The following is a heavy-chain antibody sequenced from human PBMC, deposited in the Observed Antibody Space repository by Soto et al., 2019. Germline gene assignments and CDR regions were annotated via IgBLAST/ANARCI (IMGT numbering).Heavy chain of an antibody. CDR3: AKSNTHPFYALPDY. CDR2: ISGSGGST. D-gene: IGHD4-17*01. Sequence: GGSLRLSCAASGFTFSSYAMSWVRQAPGKGLEWVSAISGSGGSTYYADSVKGRFTISRDNSKNTLYLQMNSLRAEDTAVYYCAKSNTHPFYALPDYWGQGTLVTVSS. J-gene: IGHJ4*02. CDR1: GFTFSSYA. V-gene: IGHV3-23*01.